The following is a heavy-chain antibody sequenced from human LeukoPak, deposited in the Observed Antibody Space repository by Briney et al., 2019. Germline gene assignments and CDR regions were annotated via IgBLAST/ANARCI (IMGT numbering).Heavy chain of an antibody. J-gene: IGHJ5*02. CDR3: ARAHFSGYYANWFDP. V-gene: IGHV1-18*01. CDR2: ISAYNGNT. D-gene: IGHD3-3*01. Sequence: GASVKVSCKASGYSFRSYGISWVRRAPGQGLEWMGWISAYNGNTNYVQKLQGRVTMTTDTSTSTAYMELRSLRSDDTAVYYCARAHFSGYYANWFDPWGQGTLVTVSS. CDR1: GYSFRSYG.